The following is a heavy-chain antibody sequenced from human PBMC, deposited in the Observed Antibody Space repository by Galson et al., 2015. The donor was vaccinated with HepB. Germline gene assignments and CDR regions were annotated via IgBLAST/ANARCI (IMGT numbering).Heavy chain of an antibody. V-gene: IGHV6-1*01. D-gene: IGHD1-26*01. Sequence: CAISGDSVSSISAAWNWIRQSRSRGLEWLGRTYYRSKWNNDYSQLLKSRMTISSDTSKNEFSLQLNSMTPEDSAVYYCARERVGATTFSGFDYWGQGILVTVSS. CDR2: TYYRSKWNN. J-gene: IGHJ4*02. CDR1: GDSVSSISAA. CDR3: ARERVGATTFSGFDY.